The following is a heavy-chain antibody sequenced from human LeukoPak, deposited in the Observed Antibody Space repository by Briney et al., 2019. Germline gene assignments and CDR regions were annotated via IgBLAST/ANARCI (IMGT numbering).Heavy chain of an antibody. CDR2: IIPIFGTA. CDR3: ARDRGAVAGTTFTNWFDP. Sequence: SVKVSCKASGGTFSSCAISWVRQAPGQWLEWMGGIIPIFGTANYAQKFQGRVTITADESTSTAYMELSSLRSEDTAVYYCARDRGAVAGTTFTNWFDPWGQGTLVTVSS. CDR1: GGTFSSCA. J-gene: IGHJ5*02. V-gene: IGHV1-69*01. D-gene: IGHD6-19*01.